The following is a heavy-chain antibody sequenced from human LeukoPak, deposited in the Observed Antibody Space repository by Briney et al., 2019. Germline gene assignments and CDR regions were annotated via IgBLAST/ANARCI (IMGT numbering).Heavy chain of an antibody. CDR1: GFTFSDYS. CDR3: ARDPNTAMVKGRAFDI. CDR2: ISSSSSYI. V-gene: IGHV3-21*01. D-gene: IGHD5-18*01. Sequence: GGSPRLSRAASGFTFSDYSMNWVRQAPGKGLEWVSYISSSSSYIYYADSVKGRFTISRDNAENSLYLQMNSLRAEDTAVYYCARDPNTAMVKGRAFDIWGQGTMVTVSS. J-gene: IGHJ3*02.